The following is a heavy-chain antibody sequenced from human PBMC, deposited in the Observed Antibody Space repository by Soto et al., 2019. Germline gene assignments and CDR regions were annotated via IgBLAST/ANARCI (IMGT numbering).Heavy chain of an antibody. J-gene: IGHJ4*02. Sequence: QVQLVQSGAEVKKPGSSVKVSCKASGGTFSSYTISWVRQAPGQGLEWMGRIIHILGIANYAQKFKGRVTXXXXXXXXXXXXXXXXXXXXXXXXXXXXXXXXQXEDQDWGQGTLVTVSS. CDR1: GGTFSSYT. V-gene: IGHV1-69*02. CDR3: XXXXXQXEDQD. CDR2: IIHILGIA. D-gene: IGHD1-26*01.